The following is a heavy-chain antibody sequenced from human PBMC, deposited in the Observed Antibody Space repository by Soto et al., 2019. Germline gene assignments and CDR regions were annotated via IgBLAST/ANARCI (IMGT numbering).Heavy chain of an antibody. CDR1: GYTFINYD. V-gene: IGHV1-8*01. J-gene: IGHJ4*02. CDR3: VALAR. Sequence: GASVKVSCKPSGYTFINYDINWVRQATGQGPEWMGFLTPSTGNTGYARRFQGRLTLTSDTSTGTAYMELRGLTSADTAVYYCVALARWGQGSLVTVS. CDR2: LTPSTGNT. D-gene: IGHD6-6*01.